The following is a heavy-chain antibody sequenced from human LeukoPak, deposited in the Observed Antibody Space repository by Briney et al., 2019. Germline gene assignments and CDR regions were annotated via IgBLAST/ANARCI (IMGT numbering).Heavy chain of an antibody. CDR1: GYTFTSYG. J-gene: IGHJ5*02. V-gene: IGHV1-18*01. CDR2: ISAYNGNT. Sequence: ASVKVSCKASGYTFTSYGISWVRQAPGQGLEWMGWISAYNGNTNYAQKPQGRVTMTTDTSTSTAYMELRSLRSADTAVYYLTRDWITIFGVANWFDPWGQGTLVTVSS. CDR3: TRDWITIFGVANWFDP. D-gene: IGHD3-3*01.